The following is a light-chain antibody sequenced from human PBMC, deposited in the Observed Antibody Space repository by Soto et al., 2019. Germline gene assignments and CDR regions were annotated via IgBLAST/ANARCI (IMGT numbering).Light chain of an antibody. CDR1: SSDFGGYNF. J-gene: IGLJ1*01. CDR3: CSYAGSYTYV. Sequence: QSVLTQPRSVSGSPGQSVTISCTGTSSDFGGYNFVSWYQHHPGKAPKLIIYNVIQRPSGVPDRFSASKSDNTASLTISGLQAEDEADYYCCSYAGSYTYVFGTGTKATVL. CDR2: NVI. V-gene: IGLV2-11*01.